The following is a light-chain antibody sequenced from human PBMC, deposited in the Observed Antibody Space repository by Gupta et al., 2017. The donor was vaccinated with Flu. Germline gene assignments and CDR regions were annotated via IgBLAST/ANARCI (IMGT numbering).Light chain of an antibody. J-gene: IGKJ1*01. Sequence: EIVLTQSPATLSLSPGERATLSCRASQIVNNNYLAWFQLTPGQAPRLLIYGAYYRATGIPDRFSGRGSGTDFTLTISRLEPEDFVVYSCQQYGSTPRTFGQGTRVEIK. CDR2: GAY. V-gene: IGKV3-20*01. CDR1: QIVNNNY. CDR3: QQYGSTPRT.